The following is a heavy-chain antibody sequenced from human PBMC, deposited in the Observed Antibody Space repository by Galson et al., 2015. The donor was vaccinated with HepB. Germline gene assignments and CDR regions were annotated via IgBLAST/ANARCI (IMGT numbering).Heavy chain of an antibody. Sequence: CAISGDSVSSNSAAWNWIRQSPSRGLEWLGRTLYRSKWYDDYALSVRSRITIKPDTSNNQVSLQLNSVTPEDTGVYYCTRETAGTYYFDYWGQGTLVTVSS. D-gene: IGHD1-1*01. J-gene: IGHJ4*02. CDR2: TLYRSKWYD. CDR3: TRETAGTYYFDY. V-gene: IGHV6-1*01. CDR1: GDSVSSNSAA.